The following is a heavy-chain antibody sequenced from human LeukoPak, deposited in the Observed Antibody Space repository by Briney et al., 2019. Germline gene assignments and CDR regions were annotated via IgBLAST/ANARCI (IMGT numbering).Heavy chain of an antibody. CDR1: DGSISRSSYY. Sequence: SETLSLTCTVSDGSISRSSYYWAWIRQPPGKGLEWIGSIYYSGSTYYNSSLKSRVTISVDTSKNQFSLKLRSVTAADTAVYYCASAYCGADCYSSWFDPWGQGTLVTVSS. J-gene: IGHJ5*02. CDR3: ASAYCGADCYSSWFDP. D-gene: IGHD2-21*02. CDR2: IYYSGST. V-gene: IGHV4-39*01.